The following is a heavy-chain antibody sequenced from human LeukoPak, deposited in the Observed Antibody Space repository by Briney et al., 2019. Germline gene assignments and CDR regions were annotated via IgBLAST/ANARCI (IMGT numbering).Heavy chain of an antibody. Sequence: PGGSLTLSCAASGFTYSSYAVSWVRQAPGKGLEWASVISGSSSTTYYADSVKGRFTISRDNSKNTLYLQMNSLRAEDTAVYYCSRRPHSFDYWGQGTLVTVSS. V-gene: IGHV3-23*01. CDR1: GFTYSSYA. CDR3: SRRPHSFDY. CDR2: ISGSSSTT. J-gene: IGHJ4*02.